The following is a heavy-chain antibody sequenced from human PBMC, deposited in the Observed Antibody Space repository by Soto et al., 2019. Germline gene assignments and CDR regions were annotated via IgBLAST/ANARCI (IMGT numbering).Heavy chain of an antibody. CDR1: GFTFSSYG. D-gene: IGHD3-22*01. J-gene: IGHJ4*02. CDR2: ISYDGSNK. V-gene: IGHV3-30*18. CDR3: AKPRTTYYYDSSGSN. Sequence: QVQLVESGGGVVQPGRSLRLSCAASGFTFSSYGMHWVRQAPGKGLEWVAVISYDGSNKYYADSVKGRFTISRDNSKNTLYLQMNSLRAEDTAVYYCAKPRTTYYYDSSGSNWGQGTLVTVSS.